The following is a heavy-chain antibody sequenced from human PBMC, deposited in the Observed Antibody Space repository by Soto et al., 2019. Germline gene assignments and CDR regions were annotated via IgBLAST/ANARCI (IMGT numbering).Heavy chain of an antibody. CDR1: GFTFSSYA. CDR3: AKHSTTYDFRSGAVKVAFDI. CDR2: ISDSGDST. J-gene: IGHJ3*02. D-gene: IGHD3-3*01. V-gene: IGHV3-23*01. Sequence: EVQLLESGGGLVQPGGSLRLSCAASGFTFSSYAITWVRQAPGKGLEWVSVISDSGDSTHYADSVKGRFTISRDNSNNTLYLQMNSLKAEDTAVYYCAKHSTTYDFRSGAVKVAFDIWGQGTMVTVSS.